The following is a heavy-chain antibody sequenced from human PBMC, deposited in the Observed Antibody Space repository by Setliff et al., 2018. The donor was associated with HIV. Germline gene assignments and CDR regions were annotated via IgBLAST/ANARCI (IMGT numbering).Heavy chain of an antibody. CDR2: INPNSGGT. CDR3: ARYLVVVPVAVDSVKGRFTISRDNSKNTLYLQMNSLRAEDTAVYYCAKDPDSSGWYPRLLDY. Sequence: GASVKVSCKASGYTFTNYAVHWVRQAPGQGLEWMGWINPNSGGTTSAQKFQGRVTMPRDTSISTAYMELSGLTSDDSAVYYCARYLVVVPVAVDSVKGRFTISRDNSKNTLYLQMNSLRAEDTAVYYCAKDPDSSGWYPRLLDYWGQGILVTVSS. J-gene: IGHJ4*02. V-gene: IGHV1-2*02. CDR1: GYTFTNYA. D-gene: IGHD2-2*01.